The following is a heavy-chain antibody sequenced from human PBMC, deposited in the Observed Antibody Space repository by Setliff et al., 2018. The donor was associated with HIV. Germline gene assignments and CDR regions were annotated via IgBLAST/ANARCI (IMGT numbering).Heavy chain of an antibody. CDR1: GYTFASFG. V-gene: IGHV1-18*01. D-gene: IGHD2-21*01. CDR2: IGGDNGIP. CDR3: ARDLRDGFEVWFSTLDDGMDV. J-gene: IGHJ6*02. Sequence: ASGYTFASFGISWVRQAPGQGPEWVGWIGGDNGIPSYAQKLRDRVTLTADTSTKTVFMELRSLRSDDTAVYYCARDLRDGFEVWFSTLDDGMDVWGQGTTVTVSS.